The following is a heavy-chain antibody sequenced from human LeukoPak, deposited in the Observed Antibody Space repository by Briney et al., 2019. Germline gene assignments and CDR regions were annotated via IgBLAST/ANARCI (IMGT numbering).Heavy chain of an antibody. Sequence: PGGSLRLSCAASGFTFCSYAMSWVRHGPGKGLEWVSAICGSGSSTYYADSVKGRFTISRDNSKNTLYLQMNSLRAEDTAVYYCAKVMDAYDYVWGSYRPFDYWGQGTLVTVSS. CDR1: GFTFCSYA. V-gene: IGHV3-23*01. CDR2: ICGSGSST. CDR3: AKVMDAYDYVWGSYRPFDY. D-gene: IGHD3-16*02. J-gene: IGHJ4*02.